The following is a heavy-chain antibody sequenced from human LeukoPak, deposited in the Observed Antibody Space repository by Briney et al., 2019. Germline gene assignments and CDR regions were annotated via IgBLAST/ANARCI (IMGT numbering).Heavy chain of an antibody. J-gene: IGHJ4*02. Sequence: GGSLRLSCAASGFTFSSYWMHWVRQAPGKGLVWVSRIKSDGSSTSYADSVKGRLTISRDNAKNTLYLQMNSLRAEDTAVYYCAREFMGVYFDYWGQGTLVTVSS. CDR2: IKSDGSST. CDR1: GFTFSSYW. CDR3: AREFMGVYFDY. D-gene: IGHD3-16*01. V-gene: IGHV3-74*01.